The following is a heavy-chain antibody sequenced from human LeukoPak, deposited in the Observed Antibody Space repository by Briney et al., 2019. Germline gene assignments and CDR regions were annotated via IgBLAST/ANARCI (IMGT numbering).Heavy chain of an antibody. J-gene: IGHJ4*02. CDR3: ATDRWGSSSLNF. CDR2: FDPEEGET. Sequence: ASVKVSCKVSGYTLTELSMHWVRQAPGKGLEWMGGFDPEEGETIYAQKFQGRVTMTEDTSTDTAYMELSSLRSEDTAVYYCATDRWGSSSLNFGGQGTLVTVSS. CDR1: GYTLTELS. V-gene: IGHV1-24*01. D-gene: IGHD6-6*01.